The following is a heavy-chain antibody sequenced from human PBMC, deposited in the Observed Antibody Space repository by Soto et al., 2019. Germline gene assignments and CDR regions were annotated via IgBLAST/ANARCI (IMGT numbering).Heavy chain of an antibody. CDR1: GYTFTSYD. Sequence: QVQLVQSGAEVKKPGASVKVSCKASGYTFTSYDINCVRQATGQGLEWMGWMNPNSGNTVYAQRFQGRVTMTRNTSISTVYMELSSLRSEETAVYYCARDRNWFDPWGQGTLVTVSS. J-gene: IGHJ5*02. V-gene: IGHV1-8*01. CDR2: MNPNSGNT. CDR3: ARDRNWFDP.